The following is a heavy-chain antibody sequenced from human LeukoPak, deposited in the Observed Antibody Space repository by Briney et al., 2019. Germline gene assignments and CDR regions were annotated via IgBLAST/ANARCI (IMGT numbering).Heavy chain of an antibody. CDR3: AKDLLCRYCSSTSCPVGFDY. J-gene: IGHJ4*02. CDR1: GFTFSSYA. CDR2: ISGSGGST. V-gene: IGHV3-23*01. Sequence: GGSLRLSCAASGFTFSSYAMSWVRQAPGKGLEWVSAISGSGGSTYYADSVKGRFTISRDNSKNTLYLQMNSLRAEDTAVYYCAKDLLCRYCSSTSCPVGFDYWGQGTLVTVSS. D-gene: IGHD2-2*01.